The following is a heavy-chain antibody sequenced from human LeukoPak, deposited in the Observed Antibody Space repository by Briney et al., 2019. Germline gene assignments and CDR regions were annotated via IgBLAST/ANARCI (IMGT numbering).Heavy chain of an antibody. V-gene: IGHV4-38-2*02. J-gene: IGHJ4*02. CDR2: LYHSGSI. CDR3: ARAVGERDYDFWSGYLN. CDR1: GYSISSGYY. Sequence: SETLSLTCTVSGYSISSGYYWAWIRQPPGKGLEWIGSLYHSGSIYYNPSLKSRVTISVDTSKNQFSLKLSSVTAADTAVYYCARAVGERDYDFWSGYLNWGQGTLVTVSS. D-gene: IGHD3-3*01.